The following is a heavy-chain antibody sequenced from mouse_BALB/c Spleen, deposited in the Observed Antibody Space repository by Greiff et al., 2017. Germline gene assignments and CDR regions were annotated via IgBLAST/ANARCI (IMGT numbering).Heavy chain of an antibody. CDR3: ARRGNYAMDY. CDR1: GYTFTSYY. V-gene: IGHV1S56*01. J-gene: IGHJ4*01. Sequence: QVQLQQSGPELVKPGASVKMSCKASGYTFTSYYIHWVKQRPGQGLEWIGWIYPGDGSTKYNEKFKGKTTLTADKSSSTAYMLLSSLTSEDSAIYFCARRGNYAMDYWGQGTSVTVSS. CDR2: IYPGDGST. D-gene: IGHD2-14*01.